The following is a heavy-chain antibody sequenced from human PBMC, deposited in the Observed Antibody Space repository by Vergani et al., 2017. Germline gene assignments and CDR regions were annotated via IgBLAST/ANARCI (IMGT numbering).Heavy chain of an antibody. J-gene: IGHJ6*02. V-gene: IGHV3-74*01. D-gene: IGHD1-26*01. Sequence: EVQLVESGGGLVQPGGSLRLSCAASGFTFSSYWMHWVRQAPGKGLVWVSRINSDGSSTSYADSVKGRFTISRDNAKNPLYLQMNSLRAEDTAVYYCARDGSRYYYYYGMDVWGQGTTVTVSS. CDR3: ARDGSRYYYYYGMDV. CDR1: GFTFSSYW. CDR2: INSDGSST.